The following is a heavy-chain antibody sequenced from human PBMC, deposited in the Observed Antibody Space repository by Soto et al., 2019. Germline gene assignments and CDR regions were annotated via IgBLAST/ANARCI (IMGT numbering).Heavy chain of an antibody. CDR1: GYTFSDFD. CDR2: MNARSGDT. D-gene: IGHD3-16*01. V-gene: IGHV1-8*01. CDR3: ARGNPFNYAGFDV. J-gene: IGHJ6*02. Sequence: ASVKVSCKASGYTFSDFDINWLRQASGQGPEWMGWMNARSGDTFFAQRFQGKFNMTWDTSLSTAYMEVGSLTSDDTAMYYCARGNPFNYAGFDVWGQGTTVTVSS.